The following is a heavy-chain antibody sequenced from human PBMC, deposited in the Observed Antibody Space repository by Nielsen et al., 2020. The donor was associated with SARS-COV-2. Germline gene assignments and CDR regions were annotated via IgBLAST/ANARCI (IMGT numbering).Heavy chain of an antibody. CDR1: GFTFSSYS. D-gene: IGHD1-26*01. J-gene: IGHJ4*02. V-gene: IGHV3-48*01. CDR2: ISSSSTI. CDR3: ARGGGGATWSYYFDY. Sequence: GESLKISCAASGFTFSSYSMFWVRQAPGKGLEWVSYISSSSTIYYADSVKGRFTISRDNAKNSLSLQMNSLRAEDTSVYYCARGGGGATWSYYFDYWGQGTLVTVSS.